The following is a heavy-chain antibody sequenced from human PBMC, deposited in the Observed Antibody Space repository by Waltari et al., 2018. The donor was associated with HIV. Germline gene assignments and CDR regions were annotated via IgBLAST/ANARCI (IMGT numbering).Heavy chain of an antibody. CDR2: ATHRSELSF. J-gene: IGHJ4*02. D-gene: IGHD2-8*01. Sequence: QAGPRQQINPSETLSLTCGISGNSDFSNTAASNWIRLSPARGLEWLGRATHRSELSFVDGASQRNRITITANTSKNHSSLHLTSVTADDTATYFCAMDGNGLDFWGQGTVVTVSS. V-gene: IGHV6-1*01. CDR3: AMDGNGLDF. CDR1: GNSDFSNTAA.